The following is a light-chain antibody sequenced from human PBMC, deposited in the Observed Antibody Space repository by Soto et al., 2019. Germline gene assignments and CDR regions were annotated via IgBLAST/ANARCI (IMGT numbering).Light chain of an antibody. CDR3: QQSYTTPIT. CDR1: QTISYY. Sequence: DLQMTQSPSSLSASVGDRVTITCRASQTISYYLNWYQHKPGKAPKLLIFGASSLQSGVPSRFSGSGSETDFTLTISSLQPEDFATYYCQQSYTTPITLGQGTRLEIK. V-gene: IGKV1-39*01. CDR2: GAS. J-gene: IGKJ5*01.